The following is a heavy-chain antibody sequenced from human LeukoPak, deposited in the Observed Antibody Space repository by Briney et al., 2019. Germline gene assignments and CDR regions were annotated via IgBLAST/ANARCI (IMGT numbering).Heavy chain of an antibody. Sequence: SETLSLTCAVYGGSFSGYYWSWIRQPPGKGLEWIGSIYYSGSTYYNPSLKSRVTISVDTSKNQFSLKLSSVTAADTAVYYCARDFLGDGYNYFDYWGQGTLVTVSS. V-gene: IGHV4-34*01. CDR3: ARDFLGDGYNYFDY. CDR1: GGSFSGYY. J-gene: IGHJ4*02. CDR2: IYYSGST. D-gene: IGHD5-24*01.